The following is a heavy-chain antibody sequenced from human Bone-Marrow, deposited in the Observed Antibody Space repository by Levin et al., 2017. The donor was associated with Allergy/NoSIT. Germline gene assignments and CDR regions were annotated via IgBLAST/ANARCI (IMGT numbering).Heavy chain of an antibody. CDR3: VRDDSVRPELLDY. V-gene: IGHV3-74*01. D-gene: IGHD1-1*01. J-gene: IGHJ4*02. Sequence: GGSLRLSCAASGFTFSTYWMHWVRQVPGKGLVWVSRIDNDGSNTDYADSVKGRFTISRDNAKNTLYLQMNSLRAEDTAVYYCVRDDSVRPELLDYWGQGTLVTVSS. CDR2: IDNDGSNT. CDR1: GFTFSTYW.